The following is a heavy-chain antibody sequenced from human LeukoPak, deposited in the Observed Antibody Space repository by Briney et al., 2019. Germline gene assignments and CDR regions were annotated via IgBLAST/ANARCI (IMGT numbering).Heavy chain of an antibody. V-gene: IGHV3-23*01. CDR1: GFTFNNYA. J-gene: IGHJ6*02. CDR3: ARGPQALYDFWSGYYYYGMDV. CDR2: TSGSGDST. D-gene: IGHD3-3*01. Sequence: PGGSLRLSCAASGFTFNNYAMSWVRQAPGKGLEWVSATSGSGDSTYYADSVKGRFTISRDNSRNTLYLQMNSLRAEDTAVYYCARGPQALYDFWSGYYYYGMDVWGQGTTVTVSS.